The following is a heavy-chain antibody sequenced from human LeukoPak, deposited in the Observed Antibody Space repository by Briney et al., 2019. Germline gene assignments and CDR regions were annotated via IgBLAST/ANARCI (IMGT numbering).Heavy chain of an antibody. V-gene: IGHV3-23*01. CDR1: GFAFSSYA. Sequence: GGSLRLSCAASGFAFSSYAMNWVRQAPGKGLEWVSAISRSGGATYSADSVKGRFTISRDNSKNTLYLQMNSLRAEDTAVYYCAIDSPLGYGDYALGYWGQGTLVTVSS. CDR3: AIDSPLGYGDYALGY. J-gene: IGHJ4*02. CDR2: ISRSGGAT. D-gene: IGHD4-17*01.